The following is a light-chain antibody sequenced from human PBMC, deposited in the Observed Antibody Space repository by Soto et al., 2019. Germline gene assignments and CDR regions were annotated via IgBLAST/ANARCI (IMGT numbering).Light chain of an antibody. CDR1: QNINNW. CDR3: QQYSGSSTT. Sequence: DIQMTQSTSTLSASVGDRVTITCRASQNINNWLAWYQQKPGQAPKLLIYKASNLESGVPSRFSGSGSGTEFTLSISSLQPDDVATYYCQQYSGSSTTFGQGTKVEVK. V-gene: IGKV1-5*03. CDR2: KAS. J-gene: IGKJ1*01.